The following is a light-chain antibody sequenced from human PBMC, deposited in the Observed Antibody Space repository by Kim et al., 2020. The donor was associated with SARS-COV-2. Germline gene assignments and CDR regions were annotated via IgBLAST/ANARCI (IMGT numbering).Light chain of an antibody. J-gene: IGKJ1*01. CDR3: QQSYSTLRT. V-gene: IGKV1-39*01. CDR1: QSISSY. Sequence: DIQMTQSPSSLSASVGDRVTITCRASQSISSYLNWYQQKPGKAPKLLIYAASSLQSGVPSRFSGSGSGTDFTLTISSLQPEDFATYYCQQSYSTLRTFGQGTGVDIE. CDR2: AAS.